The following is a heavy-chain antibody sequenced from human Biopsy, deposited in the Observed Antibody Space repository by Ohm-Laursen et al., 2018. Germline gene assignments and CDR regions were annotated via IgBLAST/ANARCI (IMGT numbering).Heavy chain of an antibody. V-gene: IGHV4-31*02. CDR1: GVSINGGRYY. D-gene: IGHD5-12*01. J-gene: IGHJ4*02. Sequence: SETLSLTCPVSGVSINGGRYYWNWIRPHPGKGLEWIGNIFYSANTYYNPSLKSRVTISVDTSKNQFSLKLSSVTAADTAVYYCARLGSGDYFPTFFDFWGQGALVTVSS. CDR3: ARLGSGDYFPTFFDF. CDR2: IFYSANT.